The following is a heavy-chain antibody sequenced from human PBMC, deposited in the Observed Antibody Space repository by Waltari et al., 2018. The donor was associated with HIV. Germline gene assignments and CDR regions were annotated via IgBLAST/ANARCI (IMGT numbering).Heavy chain of an antibody. CDR1: GATFLNSA. V-gene: IGHV1-69*01. CDR2: IIPIVGTP. Sequence: QVQLVQSGAEVKKHGSSLKVSCTASGATFLNSALNWVRQAPGQGLEWIGGIIPIVGTPKYAQKLRGRVTIAADESTSTAYMELRSLRSDDTAVYYCAIGTRPSEYNYHGMDVWGHRTSVTVS. D-gene: IGHD6-6*01. CDR3: AIGTRPSEYNYHGMDV. J-gene: IGHJ6*02.